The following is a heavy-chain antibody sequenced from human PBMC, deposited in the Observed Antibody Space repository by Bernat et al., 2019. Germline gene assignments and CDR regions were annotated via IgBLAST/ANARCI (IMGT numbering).Heavy chain of an antibody. CDR2: ISGSGGST. D-gene: IGHD2-21*01. CDR3: AIPSSAYYEGVL. CDR1: GFTFSSYA. J-gene: IGHJ4*02. Sequence: EVQLLESGGGLVQPGGSLRLSCAASGFTFSSYAMSWVRQAPGKGLEWVSAISGSGGSTYSADSVKGRFTISRDNSKNTLYLQMNSLRAEDTAVYYCAIPSSAYYEGVLWGQGTLVTVSS. V-gene: IGHV3-23*01.